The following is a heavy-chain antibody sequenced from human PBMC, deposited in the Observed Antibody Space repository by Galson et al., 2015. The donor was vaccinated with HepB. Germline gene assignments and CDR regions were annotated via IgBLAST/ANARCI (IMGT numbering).Heavy chain of an antibody. Sequence: QSGAEVKKPGESLKISCKGSGYSFTSYWIGWVRQMPGKGLEWMGIIYPGDSDTRYSPSFQGQVTISADKSISTAYLQWSSLKASDTAMYYCARPVLLWFGETPKIGSDAFDIWGQGTMVTVSS. CDR2: IYPGDSDT. CDR3: ARPVLLWFGETPKIGSDAFDI. J-gene: IGHJ3*02. CDR1: GYSFTSYW. V-gene: IGHV5-51*01. D-gene: IGHD3-10*01.